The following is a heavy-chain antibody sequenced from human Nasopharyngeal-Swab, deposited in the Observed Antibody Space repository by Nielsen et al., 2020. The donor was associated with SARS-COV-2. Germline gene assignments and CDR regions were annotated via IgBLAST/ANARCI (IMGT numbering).Heavy chain of an antibody. V-gene: IGHV5-51*01. CDR2: IYPGDSDT. Sequence: GESLKISCQGSGYSFTSYWIGWVRQMPGNGLEWMGIIYPGDSDTRYSPSFQGQVTISADKSISTAYLQWSSLKASDTAMYYCARSPEMATMGNYFDYLGQGTLVTVSS. J-gene: IGHJ4*02. D-gene: IGHD5-24*01. CDR3: ARSPEMATMGNYFDY. CDR1: GYSFTSYW.